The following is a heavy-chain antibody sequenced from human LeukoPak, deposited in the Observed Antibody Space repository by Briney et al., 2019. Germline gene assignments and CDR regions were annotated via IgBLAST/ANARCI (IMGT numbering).Heavy chain of an antibody. CDR2: IYYSGST. D-gene: IGHD6-6*01. CDR3: ARLRSSIAARRGYYYYMDV. CDR1: GGSISSYY. Sequence: SETLSLTCTVSGGSISSYYWSWIRQPPGKGLEWIGYIYYSGSTNYNPPLKSRVTISVDTSKNQFSLKLSSVTAADTAVYYCARLRSSIAARRGYYYYMDVWGKGTTVTVSS. V-gene: IGHV4-59*01. J-gene: IGHJ6*03.